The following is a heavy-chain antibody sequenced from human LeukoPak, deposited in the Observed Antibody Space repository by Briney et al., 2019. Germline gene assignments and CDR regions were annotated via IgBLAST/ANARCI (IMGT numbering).Heavy chain of an antibody. CDR1: GFTFGDYA. Sequence: GGSLRLSCTASGFTFGDYAMSWVRQAPGKGLEWVSVIYSGGSTYYADSVKGRFTISRDNSKNTLYLQMNSLRAEDTAVYYCARTYGSGRFDYYYGMDVWGQGTTVTVSS. CDR2: IYSGGST. D-gene: IGHD3-10*01. CDR3: ARTYGSGRFDYYYGMDV. J-gene: IGHJ6*02. V-gene: IGHV3-53*01.